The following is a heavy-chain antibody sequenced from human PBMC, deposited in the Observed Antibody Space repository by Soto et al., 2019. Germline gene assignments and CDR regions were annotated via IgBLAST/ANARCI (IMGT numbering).Heavy chain of an antibody. CDR1: GFTFSTYT. Sequence: DVQLLESGGDLIQPGGSLRLSCAASGFTFSTYTMRWVRQAPGKGLEWVSTISSSGADTYYADSVKGRFTISRDNSKNTLYLQMNSLRAEDTAIYYGANTMSTRPTGAFDSWGQGTMVTVSS. D-gene: IGHD1-1*01. J-gene: IGHJ3*02. CDR2: ISSSGADT. CDR3: ANTMSTRPTGAFDS. V-gene: IGHV3-23*01.